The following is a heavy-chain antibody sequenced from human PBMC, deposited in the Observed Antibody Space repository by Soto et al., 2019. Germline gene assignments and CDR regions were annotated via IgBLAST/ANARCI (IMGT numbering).Heavy chain of an antibody. V-gene: IGHV4-31*03. D-gene: IGHD3-22*01. CDR2: IYYSGST. CDR3: ARAAYYYDSSGYPHYFDY. Sequence: SETLSLTCTVSGGSISSGGYYWSWIRQHPGKGLEWIGYIYYSGSTYYNQSLKSRVTISVDTSKNQFSLKLSSVTAADTAVYYCARAAYYYDSSGYPHYFDYWGQGTLVTVSS. CDR1: GGSISSGGYY. J-gene: IGHJ4*02.